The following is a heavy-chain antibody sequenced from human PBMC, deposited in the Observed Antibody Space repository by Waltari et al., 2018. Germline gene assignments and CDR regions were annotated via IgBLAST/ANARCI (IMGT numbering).Heavy chain of an antibody. V-gene: IGHV4-39*07. J-gene: IGHJ5*02. D-gene: IGHD2-2*01. CDR3: ARARVVPAAKTGRFDP. CDR1: DGSISSSSYY. Sequence: QLQLQESGPGLVKPSETLSLTCTVSDGSISSSSYYWGWLRHPPGKGLEWIGSSYYSGSTYYNPSRKSRVTISVDTSKNQFSLKLSSVTAADTAVYYCARARVVPAAKTGRFDPWGQGTLVTVSS. CDR2: SYYSGST.